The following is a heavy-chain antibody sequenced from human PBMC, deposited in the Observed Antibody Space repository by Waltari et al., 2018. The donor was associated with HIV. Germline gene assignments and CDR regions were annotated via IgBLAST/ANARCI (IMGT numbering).Heavy chain of an antibody. J-gene: IGHJ4*02. Sequence: QVQLVQSGAEVKKPGASVKVSCKASGYTFTGYYIHWVRQAPGQGLEWMGCINPNIGDTNDAQKFQGRVTMTRDTSTSTSYMELNRLRSDDTAVYYCARGIRLVWGQGTLVTVSS. D-gene: IGHD1-20*01. CDR1: GYTFTGYY. V-gene: IGHV1-2*02. CDR3: ARGIRLV. CDR2: INPNIGDT.